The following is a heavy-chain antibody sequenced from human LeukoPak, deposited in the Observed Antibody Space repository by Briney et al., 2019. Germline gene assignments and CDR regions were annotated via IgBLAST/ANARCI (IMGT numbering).Heavy chain of an antibody. CDR3: AKGGSTAMVLSLYYGMDV. V-gene: IGHV3-23*01. CDR1: GFTFSSHA. D-gene: IGHD5-18*01. Sequence: PGGSLRLSCAASGFTFSSHAMSWVRQAPGKGLEWVSAISGSGGSTYYADSVKGRFTISRDNSKNTLYLQMNSLRAEDTAVYYCAKGGSTAMVLSLYYGMDVWGQGTTVTVSS. J-gene: IGHJ6*02. CDR2: ISGSGGST.